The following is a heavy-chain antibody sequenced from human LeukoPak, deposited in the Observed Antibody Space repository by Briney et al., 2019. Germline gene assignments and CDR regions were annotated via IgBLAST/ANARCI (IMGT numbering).Heavy chain of an antibody. CDR2: IWYDGSNK. CDR3: ARDRVLDRHFDY. J-gene: IGHJ4*02. Sequence: GGSLRLSCAASGFTFSSYGMHWVRQAPGKGLEWVAVIWYDGSNKYYADSVKGRFTISRDNSKNTLYLQMNSLRAEDTAVYYCARDRVLDRHFDYWGQGTLVTVSS. CDR1: GFTFSSYG. V-gene: IGHV3-33*01. D-gene: IGHD2-8*01.